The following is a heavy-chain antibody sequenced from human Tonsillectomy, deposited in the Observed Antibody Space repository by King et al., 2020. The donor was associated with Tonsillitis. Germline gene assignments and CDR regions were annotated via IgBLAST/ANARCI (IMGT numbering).Heavy chain of an antibody. CDR3: AKGSDSSRYYYLPSDY. CDR1: GFTFSSYG. Sequence: VQLVESGGGVVQPGRSLRLSCAASGFTFSSYGMHWVRQAPGKGLEWVAVISYDGSNKHYTDSVKGRFTISRDNSKNTLYLQMNSLRTEDTSVYFCAKGSDSSRYYYLPSDYWGQGTLVTVSS. D-gene: IGHD3-22*01. J-gene: IGHJ4*02. V-gene: IGHV3-30*18. CDR2: ISYDGSNK.